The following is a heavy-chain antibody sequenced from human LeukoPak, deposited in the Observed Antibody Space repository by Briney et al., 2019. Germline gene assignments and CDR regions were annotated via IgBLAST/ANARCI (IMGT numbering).Heavy chain of an antibody. CDR3: ARGGYYDSSGYYYGRAFDI. J-gene: IGHJ3*02. Sequence: PGASVKVSCKASGYTFTSYAISWVRQAPGQGLEWMGWISAYNGKTNYAQKLQGRVTMTTDTSTSTAYMELRSLRSDDTAVYYCARGGYYDSSGYYYGRAFDIWGQGTMVTVSS. D-gene: IGHD3-22*01. CDR1: GYTFTSYA. CDR2: ISAYNGKT. V-gene: IGHV1-18*01.